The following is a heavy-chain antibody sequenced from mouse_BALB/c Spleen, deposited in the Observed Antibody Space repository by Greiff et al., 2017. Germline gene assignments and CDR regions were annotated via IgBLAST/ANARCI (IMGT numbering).Heavy chain of an antibody. J-gene: IGHJ3*01. CDR1: GFSLTSYG. Sequence: QVQLKESGPGLVAPSQSLSITCTVSGFSLTSYGVHWVRQPPGKGLEWLGVIWAGGSTNYNSALMSRLSISKDNSKSQVFLKMNSLQTDDTAMYYCARDDYDGGAWFAYWGQGTLVTVSA. D-gene: IGHD2-4*01. CDR3: ARDDYDGGAWFAY. V-gene: IGHV2-9*02. CDR2: IWAGGST.